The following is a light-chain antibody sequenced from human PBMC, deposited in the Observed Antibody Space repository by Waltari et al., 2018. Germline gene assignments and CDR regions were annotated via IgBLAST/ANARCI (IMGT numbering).Light chain of an antibody. J-gene: IGLJ2*01. V-gene: IGLV2-14*03. Sequence: QSALTPPSSVSGSSGPSTHLPCTGTSRDVGGVNYFFWYQQHPGKAPKLMIYDVSNRPSGVSNRFSGSKSGNTASLTISGLQAEDEADYYCSSYISSSTLELFGGGTSLTVL. CDR3: SSYISSSTLEL. CDR2: DVS. CDR1: SRDVGGVNY.